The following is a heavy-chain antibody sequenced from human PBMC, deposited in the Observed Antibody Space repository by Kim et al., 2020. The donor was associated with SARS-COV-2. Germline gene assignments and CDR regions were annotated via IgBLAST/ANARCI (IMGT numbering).Heavy chain of an antibody. CDR3: ASVSGIVATIRGYYYYGMDV. Sequence: SVKVSCKASGFTFTSSAVQWVRQARGQRLEWIGWIVVGSGNTNYAQKFQERVTITRDMSTSTAYMELSSLRSEDTAVYYCASVSGIVATIRGYYYYGMDVWGQGTTVTVSS. CDR1: GFTFTSSA. D-gene: IGHD5-12*01. CDR2: IVVGSGNT. V-gene: IGHV1-58*01. J-gene: IGHJ6*02.